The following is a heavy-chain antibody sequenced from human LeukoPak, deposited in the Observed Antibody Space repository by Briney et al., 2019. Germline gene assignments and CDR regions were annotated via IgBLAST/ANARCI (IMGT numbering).Heavy chain of an antibody. Sequence: GGSLRLSCAVSGITLSNYGMSWVRQPPGKGLEWVAGISGSGGSTNYADSVKGRFTISRHNRKNTLYLQMHSLRVEDTAVYFCAKRGVVIRVILVGFHKEAYYFDSWGQGALVTVSS. V-gene: IGHV3-23*01. J-gene: IGHJ4*02. D-gene: IGHD3-22*01. CDR3: AKRGVVIRVILVGFHKEAYYFDS. CDR1: GITLSNYG. CDR2: ISGSGGST.